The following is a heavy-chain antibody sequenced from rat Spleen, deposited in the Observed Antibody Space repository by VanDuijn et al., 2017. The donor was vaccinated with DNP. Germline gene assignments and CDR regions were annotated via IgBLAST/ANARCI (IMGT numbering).Heavy chain of an antibody. V-gene: IGHV5-22*01. J-gene: IGHJ2*01. CDR2: ISYDGGST. D-gene: IGHD1-4*01. CDR1: GFTFSDYY. Sequence: EVQLVESGGGLVQPGRSLKLSCAASGFTFSDYYMAWVRQAPTKGLEWVAYISYDGGSTSYGDSVKGRFTISRDNAKNTLYLQMNSLRSEDMATYYCARHVLPLRVWDYWGQGVMVTVSS. CDR3: ARHVLPLRVWDY.